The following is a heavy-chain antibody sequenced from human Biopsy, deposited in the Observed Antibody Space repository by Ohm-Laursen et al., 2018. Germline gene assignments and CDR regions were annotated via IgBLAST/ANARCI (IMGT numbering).Heavy chain of an antibody. CDR1: GGSISSDY. CDR3: ARATNSTGWPYYYFYGMDV. Sequence: GTLSLTCTASGGSISSDYWSWIRQTPGKGLEWIGYIYYRGSTNYNPSLKSRVTISVDTSKNQFSLRLNSVTATETAVYYCARATNSTGWPYYYFYGMDVWGQETTVTVSS. V-gene: IGHV4-59*01. J-gene: IGHJ6*02. CDR2: IYYRGST. D-gene: IGHD2/OR15-2a*01.